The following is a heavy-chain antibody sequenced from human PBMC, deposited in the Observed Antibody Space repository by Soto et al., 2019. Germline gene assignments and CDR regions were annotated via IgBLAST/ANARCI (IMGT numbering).Heavy chain of an antibody. CDR1: GFTFSGST. D-gene: IGHD6-19*01. Sequence: GGSLRLSCAASGFTFSGSTIHWVRQTSGKGLEWVGRIPSKTNTYATAYAASVKGRFTISRDDSKNTAYLQMNSLKTEDTAVYYCTRQHLDVPVASAIDYWGQGTLVTVSS. V-gene: IGHV3-73*01. CDR3: TRQHLDVPVASAIDY. CDR2: IPSKTNTYAT. J-gene: IGHJ4*02.